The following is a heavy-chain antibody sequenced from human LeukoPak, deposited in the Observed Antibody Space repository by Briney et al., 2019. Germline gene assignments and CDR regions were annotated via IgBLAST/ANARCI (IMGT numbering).Heavy chain of an antibody. CDR2: IWYDGSNK. V-gene: IGHV3-33*06. CDR3: AKGFESGKKGYSGYDFSQALDAFDI. Sequence: PGGSLRLSCAASGFTFSSYGMHWVRQAPGKGLEWVAVIWYDGSNKYYADSVKGRFTISRDNSKNTLYLQMNSLRAEDTAVYYCAKGFESGKKGYSGYDFSQALDAFDIWGQGTMVTVSS. J-gene: IGHJ3*02. D-gene: IGHD5-12*01. CDR1: GFTFSSYG.